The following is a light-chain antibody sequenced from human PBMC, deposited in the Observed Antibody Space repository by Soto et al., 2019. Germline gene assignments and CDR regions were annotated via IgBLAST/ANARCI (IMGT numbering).Light chain of an antibody. V-gene: IGLV2-14*01. CDR1: TSDVGLYNY. Sequence: QSALTQPASVSGSPGQSITISCTGTTSDVGLYNYVSWYQQHPGKAPKLMISEVSNRPSGVSNRFSGSKSGNTASLTISGLQHEDEAEYYCSSYTSSDTLVFGAGTKLTVL. J-gene: IGLJ2*01. CDR3: SSYTSSDTLV. CDR2: EVS.